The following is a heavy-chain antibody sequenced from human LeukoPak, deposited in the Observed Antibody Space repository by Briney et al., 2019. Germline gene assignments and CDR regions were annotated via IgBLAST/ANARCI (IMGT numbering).Heavy chain of an antibody. CDR3: ARGTYYYDSSGPNADY. J-gene: IGHJ4*02. V-gene: IGHV3-23*01. CDR1: GFTFSSSA. Sequence: GGSLRLSCAASGFTFSSSAMSWVRQVPGKGLEWVSGISSSGGSTNYADSVRGRFTISRDNSKNTLYLQMNSLGAEDTAVYYCARGTYYYDSSGPNADYWGQGTLVTVSS. D-gene: IGHD3-22*01. CDR2: ISSSGGST.